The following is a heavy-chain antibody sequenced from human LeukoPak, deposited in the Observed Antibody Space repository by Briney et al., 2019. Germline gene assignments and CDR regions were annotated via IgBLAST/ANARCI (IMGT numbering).Heavy chain of an antibody. CDR1: GFTFSSYW. CDR2: IEPDGSEK. Sequence: GGSLRLSCAASGFTFSSYWMSWVRQAPGKGLEWVANIEPDGSEKYYVDSVKGRFTISRDNAKNSLYLQMNGLRAGDTAVYYCARDREVTSYDSAAFDIWGHGTMVTVSS. V-gene: IGHV3-7*01. D-gene: IGHD3-22*01. CDR3: ARDREVTSYDSAAFDI. J-gene: IGHJ3*02.